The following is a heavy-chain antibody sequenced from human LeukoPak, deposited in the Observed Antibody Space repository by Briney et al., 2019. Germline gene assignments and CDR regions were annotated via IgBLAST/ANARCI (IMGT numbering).Heavy chain of an antibody. J-gene: IGHJ4*02. CDR1: GFTFSSYA. V-gene: IGHV3-30-3*01. CDR3: ARDHNGPVDY. Sequence: GGSLRLSCAASGFTFSSYAMHWVRQAPGKGLEWVAVISYDGSNKYYADSVEGRFTISRDNSKNTLYLQMNSLRAEDTAVYYCARDHNGPVDYWGQGTLVTVSS. CDR2: ISYDGSNK. D-gene: IGHD2-8*01.